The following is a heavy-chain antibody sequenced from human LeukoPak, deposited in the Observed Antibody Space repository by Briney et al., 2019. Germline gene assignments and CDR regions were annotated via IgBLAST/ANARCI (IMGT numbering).Heavy chain of an antibody. J-gene: IGHJ6*03. V-gene: IGHV4-34*01. D-gene: IGHD1-26*01. CDR1: GGSFSGYY. Sequence: SETLSLTCAVYGGSFSGYYWSWIRQPPGKGLEWIGEINHSGSTSYNPSLKSRVTISVDTSKNQFSLKLSPVTAADTAVYYCARLSGGSYYYYYYMDVWGKGTTVTVSS. CDR2: INHSGST. CDR3: ARLSGGSYYYYYYMDV.